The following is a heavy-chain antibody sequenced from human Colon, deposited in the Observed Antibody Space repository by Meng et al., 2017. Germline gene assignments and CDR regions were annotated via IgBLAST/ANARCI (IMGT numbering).Heavy chain of an antibody. J-gene: IGHJ4*02. CDR1: GFTFSTYE. Sequence: GGSLRLSCVASGFTFSTYEMNWVRQPPGKGLEWVSYISTSGSTIYNADSVKGRFTISRDNTNNSLFLQMSGLRVGDTAVYYCARRYCSTTSCLIDYWGQGTLVTVSS. D-gene: IGHD2-2*01. CDR2: ISTSGSTI. CDR3: ARRYCSTTSCLIDY. V-gene: IGHV3-48*03.